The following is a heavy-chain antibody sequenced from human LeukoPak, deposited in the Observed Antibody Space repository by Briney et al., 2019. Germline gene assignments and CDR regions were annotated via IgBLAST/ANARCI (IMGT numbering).Heavy chain of an antibody. V-gene: IGHV1-2*02. D-gene: IGHD2-15*01. J-gene: IGHJ3*02. CDR1: GYTFTGYY. CDR3: ARPQDTPYCSGGSCYDAFDI. Sequence: ASVKVSCKASGYTFTGYYMHWVRQTPGQGLEWMGWINPNSGGTNYAQKFQGRVTMTRDTSISTAYMELSRLRSDDTAVYYCARPQDTPYCSGGSCYDAFDIWGQGTMVTVSS. CDR2: INPNSGGT.